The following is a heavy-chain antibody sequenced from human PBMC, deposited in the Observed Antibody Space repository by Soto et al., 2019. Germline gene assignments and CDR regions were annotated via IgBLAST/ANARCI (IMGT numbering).Heavy chain of an antibody. J-gene: IGHJ4*02. Sequence: GGSLRLSCAASGFTFSSYAMSWVRQAPGKGLEWVSAISGSGGSTYYADSVKGRFTISRDNSKNTLYLQMNSLRAEDTAVYYCAKVPSGYCSGGSCDYWGQGTLVTVSS. CDR3: AKVPSGYCSGGSCDY. CDR1: GFTFSSYA. D-gene: IGHD2-15*01. V-gene: IGHV3-23*01. CDR2: ISGSGGST.